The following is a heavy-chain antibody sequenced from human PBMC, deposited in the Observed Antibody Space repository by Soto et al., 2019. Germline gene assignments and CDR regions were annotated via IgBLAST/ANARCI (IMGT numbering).Heavy chain of an antibody. Sequence: LRLSCAASGFIFDDYAMHWVRQAPGKGLEWVSGISWNSGSIDYADSVKGRFTISRDNAKNSLYLQMNSLRAEDTALYYCAKAYQFGGVILEYYYYMDVWGKGTTVTVSS. V-gene: IGHV3-9*01. CDR3: AKAYQFGGVILEYYYYMDV. D-gene: IGHD3-16*02. CDR2: ISWNSGSI. CDR1: GFIFDDYA. J-gene: IGHJ6*03.